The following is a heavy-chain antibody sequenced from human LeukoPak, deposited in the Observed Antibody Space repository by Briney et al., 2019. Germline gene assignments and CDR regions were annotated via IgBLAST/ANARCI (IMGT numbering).Heavy chain of an antibody. CDR2: IYYSGST. Sequence: TSETLSLTCTVSGGSISSYYWSWIRQPPGKGLEWIGYIYYSGSTNYNPSLKSRVTISVDTSKNQFPLKLSSVTAADTAVYYCARGSHSGSFGLGYWGQGTLVTGSS. CDR3: ARGSHSGSFGLGY. D-gene: IGHD1-26*01. CDR1: GGSISSYY. J-gene: IGHJ4*02. V-gene: IGHV4-59*08.